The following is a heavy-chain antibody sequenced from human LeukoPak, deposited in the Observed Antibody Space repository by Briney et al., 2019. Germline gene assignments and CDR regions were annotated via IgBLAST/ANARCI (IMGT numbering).Heavy chain of an antibody. Sequence: GSVKVSCKASGYTFTSYYMHWVRQAHGQGLEWMGIINPSGGSTSYAQKFQGRVTMTRDTSTSTVYMELSSLRSEDTAVYYCAIITYYDFWSGYPWGQGTLVTVSS. V-gene: IGHV1-46*01. CDR1: GYTFTSYY. CDR3: AIITYYDFWSGYP. CDR2: INPSGGST. J-gene: IGHJ5*02. D-gene: IGHD3-3*01.